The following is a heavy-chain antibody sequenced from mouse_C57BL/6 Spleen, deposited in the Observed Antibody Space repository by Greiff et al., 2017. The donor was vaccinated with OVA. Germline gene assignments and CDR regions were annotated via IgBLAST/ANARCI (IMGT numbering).Heavy chain of an antibody. CDR1: GYTFTSYW. V-gene: IGHV1-59*01. J-gene: IGHJ4*01. Sequence: QVQLQQPGAELVRPGTSVKLSCKASGYTFTSYWMHWVKQRPGQGLEWIGVIDPSDSYTNYNQKFKGKATLTVDTSSSTAYMQLISLTSEDSAVYYCASFPNYYGSSYNSIDYWGQGTSVTVSS. D-gene: IGHD1-1*01. CDR2: IDPSDSYT. CDR3: ASFPNYYGSSYNSIDY.